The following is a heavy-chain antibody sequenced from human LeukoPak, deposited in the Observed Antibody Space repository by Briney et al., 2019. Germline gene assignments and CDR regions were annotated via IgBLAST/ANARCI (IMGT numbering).Heavy chain of an antibody. CDR3: TRQGYGDYLYYYYMDV. CDR2: IRSKANSYAI. CDR1: GFTFSGSA. J-gene: IGHJ6*03. Sequence: GGSLRLSCAASGFTFSGSAMHWVRQASGKGLEWVGRIRSKANSYAIAYAASVKGRFTISRDDSKNTAYLQMNSLKTEDTAVYYCTRQGYGDYLYYYYMDVWGKGTTVTVSS. V-gene: IGHV3-73*01. D-gene: IGHD4-17*01.